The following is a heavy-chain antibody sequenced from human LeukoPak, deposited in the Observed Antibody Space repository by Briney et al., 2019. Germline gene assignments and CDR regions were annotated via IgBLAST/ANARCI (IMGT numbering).Heavy chain of an antibody. Sequence: GGSLRLSCVGSGFTFSSYAMKWVRQAPGKGLEWVSYISSSSGTIYYADSVKGRLTVSRDNAKNSLYLQMNSLRAEDTALYYCAGTERGIYSRGFDYWAQGTLVTVSS. V-gene: IGHV3-48*01. CDR3: AGTERGIYSRGFDY. CDR1: GFTFSSYA. J-gene: IGHJ4*02. D-gene: IGHD4-11*01. CDR2: ISSSSGTI.